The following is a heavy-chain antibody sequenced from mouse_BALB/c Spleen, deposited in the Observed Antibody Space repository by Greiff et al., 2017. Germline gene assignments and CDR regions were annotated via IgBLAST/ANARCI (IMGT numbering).Heavy chain of an antibody. V-gene: IGHV14-1*02. J-gene: IGHJ4*01. CDR1: GFNIKDYY. D-gene: IGHD2-4*01. CDR2: IDPENGNT. CDR3: ARTRSYYDYGNAMDY. Sequence: EVQLQESGAELVRPGALVKLSCKASGFNIKDYYMHWVKQRPEQGLEWIGWIDPENGNTIYDPKFQGKASITADTSSNTAYLQLSSLTSEDTAVYYCARTRSYYDYGNAMDYWGQGTSVTVSS.